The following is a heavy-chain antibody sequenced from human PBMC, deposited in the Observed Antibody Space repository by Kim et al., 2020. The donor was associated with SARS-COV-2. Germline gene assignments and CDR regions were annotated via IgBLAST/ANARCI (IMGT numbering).Heavy chain of an antibody. CDR3: ARAEMITFGGVIVPGGYFDY. V-gene: IGHV1-46*01. Sequence: ASVKVSCKASGYTFTSYYMHWVRQAPGQGLEWMGIINPSGGSTSYAQKFQGRVTMTRDTSTSTVYMELSSLRSEDTAVYYCARAEMITFGGVIVPGGYFDYWGQGTLVTVSS. CDR2: INPSGGST. D-gene: IGHD3-16*02. J-gene: IGHJ4*02. CDR1: GYTFTSYY.